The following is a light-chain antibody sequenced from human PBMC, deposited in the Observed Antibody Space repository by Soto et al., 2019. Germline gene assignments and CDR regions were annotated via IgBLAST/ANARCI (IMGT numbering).Light chain of an antibody. CDR3: HQYNNWRT. CDR1: QSVSGN. J-gene: IGKJ1*01. Sequence: EIVMTQSPATLSVSPGERATLSCRASQSVSGNLAWYQQKPGQAPRILIYGASTRATGIPARFSGSGSGTDFTLTISSLQSEDLAVYYCHQYNNWRTFGQGTKVDI. CDR2: GAS. V-gene: IGKV3-15*01.